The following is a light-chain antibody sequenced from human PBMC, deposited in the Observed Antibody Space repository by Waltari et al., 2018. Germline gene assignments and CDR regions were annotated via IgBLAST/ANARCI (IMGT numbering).Light chain of an antibody. Sequence: QSALTQPASVSGSPGQSITISCTGISSDGETFNLVSWYQQYPGKAPKLIIFEGNKRPSRVSNRFSGSKSGNTASLTISGLQTEDEADYFCCAYAGNSVFGTGTKVTVL. V-gene: IGLV2-23*01. J-gene: IGLJ1*01. CDR2: EGN. CDR3: CAYAGNSV. CDR1: SSDGETFNL.